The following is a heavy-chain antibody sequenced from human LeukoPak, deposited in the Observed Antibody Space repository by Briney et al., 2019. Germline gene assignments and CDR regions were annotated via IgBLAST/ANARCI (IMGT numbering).Heavy chain of an antibody. J-gene: IGHJ6*03. CDR1: GGSISSGSYY. CDR2: IYTSGST. CDR3: ARIPRLGYCSSTSCRPYYYYYMDV. V-gene: IGHV4-61*02. D-gene: IGHD2-2*01. Sequence: SQTLSLTCTVSGGSISSGSYYWSWIRQPAGKGLEWIGRIYTSGSTNYNPSLKSRVTISVDTSKNQFSLKLSSVTAADTAVYYCARIPRLGYCSSTSCRPYYYYYMDVWGKGTTVTVSS.